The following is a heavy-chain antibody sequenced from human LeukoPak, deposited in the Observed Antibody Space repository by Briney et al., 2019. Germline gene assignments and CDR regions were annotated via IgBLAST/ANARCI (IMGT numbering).Heavy chain of an antibody. D-gene: IGHD3-22*01. V-gene: IGHV3-66*02. Sequence: GGSLRLSCAASGFTVSSNYMSWVRQAPGKGLEWVSVICSGGSTYYADSVKGRFTISRDNSKNTLYLQMNSLRAEDTAVYYCARDTTRKYYYDSSGYYSEYYYYGMDVWGQGTTVTVSS. J-gene: IGHJ6*02. CDR1: GFTVSSNY. CDR3: ARDTTRKYYYDSSGYYSEYYYYGMDV. CDR2: ICSGGST.